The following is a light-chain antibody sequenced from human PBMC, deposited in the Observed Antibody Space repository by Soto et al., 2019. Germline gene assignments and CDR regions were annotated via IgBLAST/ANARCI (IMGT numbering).Light chain of an antibody. CDR2: GAS. V-gene: IGKV3-15*01. Sequence: EIVMTQSPATLSVSPGERVTLSCRASHFLSSNLAWYQQKPGQPPRLLIYGASTRASGIPARFSGGGSGTEFTLTISSLQSEDFAVYYCQQYNNWPPKITFGQGTKLEIK. CDR3: QQYNNWPPKIT. J-gene: IGKJ2*01. CDR1: HFLSSN.